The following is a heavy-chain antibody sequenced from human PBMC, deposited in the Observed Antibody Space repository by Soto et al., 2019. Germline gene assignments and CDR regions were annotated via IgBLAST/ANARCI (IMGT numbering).Heavy chain of an antibody. CDR2: VYYSGTT. Sequence: PSENLSLTCSVSGGSVSNKTYYWSWIRQPPGTRLEWIGYVYYSGTTNYNPALKSRVTISVDLSKNQFSLRLSSVTTADTALYYCARTTAVPNTLRSRYFFDYWGQGTLVTVSS. J-gene: IGHJ4*02. D-gene: IGHD4-17*01. V-gene: IGHV4-61*01. CDR3: ARTTAVPNTLRSRYFFDY. CDR1: GGSVSNKTYY.